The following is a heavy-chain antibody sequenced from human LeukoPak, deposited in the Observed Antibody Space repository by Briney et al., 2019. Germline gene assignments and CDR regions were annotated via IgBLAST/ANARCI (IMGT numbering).Heavy chain of an antibody. CDR2: ISAYNGNI. V-gene: IGHV1-18*01. CDR1: GYTFTSYG. CDR3: AREDIVVVPAANEIAYYYYGMDV. D-gene: IGHD2-2*01. J-gene: IGHJ6*02. Sequence: ASVKVSCKASGYTFTSYGISWMRQAPGQGLEWMGWISAYNGNINYAQKLQGRVTMTTDTSTSTAYMELRSLRSDDTAVYYCAREDIVVVPAANEIAYYYYGMDVWGQGTTVTVSS.